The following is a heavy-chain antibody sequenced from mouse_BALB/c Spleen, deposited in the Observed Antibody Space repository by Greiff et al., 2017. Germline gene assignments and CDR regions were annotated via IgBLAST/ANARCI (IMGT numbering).Heavy chain of an antibody. V-gene: IGHV1-80*01. Sequence: VQGVESGAELVRPGSSVKISCKASGYAFSSYWMNWVKQRPGQGLEWIGQIYPGDGDTNYNGKFKGKATLTADKSSSTAYMQLSSLTSEDSAVYFCARSTMITTSFAYWGQGTLVTVSA. D-gene: IGHD2-4*01. CDR2: IYPGDGDT. CDR3: ARSTMITTSFAY. J-gene: IGHJ3*01. CDR1: GYAFSSYW.